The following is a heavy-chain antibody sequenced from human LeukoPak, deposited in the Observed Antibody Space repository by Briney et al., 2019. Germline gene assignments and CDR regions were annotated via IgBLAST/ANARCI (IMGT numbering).Heavy chain of an antibody. CDR3: ARGVQSIAEAGAFNYYYGMDV. CDR2: ISYDGSNK. CDR1: GFTFSSYA. Sequence: PGGSLRLSCAASGFTFSSYAMHWVRQAPGKGLEWVAVISYDGSNKYYADSVKGRFTISRDNSKNTLYLQMNSLRAEDTAVYYCARGVQSIAEAGAFNYYYGMDVWGQGTTVTVSS. D-gene: IGHD6-19*01. J-gene: IGHJ6*02. V-gene: IGHV3-30*04.